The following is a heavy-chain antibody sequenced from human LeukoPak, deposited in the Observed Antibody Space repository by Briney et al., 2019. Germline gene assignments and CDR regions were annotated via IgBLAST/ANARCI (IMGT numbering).Heavy chain of an antibody. D-gene: IGHD3-22*01. V-gene: IGHV3-21*01. CDR2: VNTVSSYI. CDR1: GFTFSDYS. J-gene: IGHJ4*02. CDR3: ARLRRNSDRSDFFYYYDH. Sequence: GGSLRLSCAASGFTFSDYSMNWVRQAPGKGLEWVASVNTVSSYIYYADSMRGRFTISRDDAKNSLFLQMNSLRAEDTAVYYCARLRRNSDRSDFFYYYDHWGQGTLVTVSS.